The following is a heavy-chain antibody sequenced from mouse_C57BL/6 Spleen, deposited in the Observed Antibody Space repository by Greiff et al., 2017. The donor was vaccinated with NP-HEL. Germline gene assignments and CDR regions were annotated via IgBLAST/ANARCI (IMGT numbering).Heavy chain of an antibody. J-gene: IGHJ2*01. V-gene: IGHV1-82*01. Sequence: VQLQQSGPELVKPGASVKISCKASGYAFSSSWMNWVKQRPGKGLEWIGRIYPGDGDTNYNGKFKGKATLTADKSSSPAYMQLSSLTSEDSAVYFCARGINWAYSFDYWGQGTTLTVSS. CDR3: ARGINWAYSFDY. D-gene: IGHD4-1*01. CDR1: GYAFSSSW. CDR2: IYPGDGDT.